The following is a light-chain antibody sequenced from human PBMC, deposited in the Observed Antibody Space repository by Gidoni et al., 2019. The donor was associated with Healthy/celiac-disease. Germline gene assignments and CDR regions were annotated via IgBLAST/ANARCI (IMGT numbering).Light chain of an antibody. V-gene: IGKV1-39*01. CDR3: QQSYSTPHT. CDR2: AAS. Sequence: DIQMTQSPSSLSASVGDRVTITCRASQSISSYLNWYQQKPGKAPKLLIYAASSLQSGVPSRFSGSGSGTDSTLTISSLQPEDFATYYCQQSYSTPHTFGQXTKLEIK. CDR1: QSISSY. J-gene: IGKJ2*01.